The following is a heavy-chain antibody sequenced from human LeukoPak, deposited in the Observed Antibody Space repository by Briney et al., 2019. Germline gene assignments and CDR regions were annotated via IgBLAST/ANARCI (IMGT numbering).Heavy chain of an antibody. D-gene: IGHD3-9*01. V-gene: IGHV3-21*01. CDR3: ARDLYDILTGGYYYYGMDV. J-gene: IGHJ6*02. Sequence: KSGGSLRLSCAASGFTFSSYSMNWVRQAPGKGLEWVSSISSSSSYIYYADSVKGRFTISRDNAKNSLYLQMNSLRAEDTAVYYCARDLYDILTGGYYYYGMDVWGQGTTVTVSS. CDR2: ISSSSSYI. CDR1: GFTFSSYS.